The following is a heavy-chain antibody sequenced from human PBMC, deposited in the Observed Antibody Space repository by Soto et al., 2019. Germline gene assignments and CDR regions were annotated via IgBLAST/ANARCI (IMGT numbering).Heavy chain of an antibody. CDR1: GFTFSSYW. CDR2: TDSDESNR. CDR3: AKGGWYVSDAFDT. D-gene: IGHD6-19*01. J-gene: IGHJ3*02. Sequence: EVQLVESGGGLVQPGGSLRLSCAASGFTFSSYWMHWVRQAPGEGLVWVSRTDSDESNRNYADSVKGRFTISRDNAKNTLYLQMNSLRAEDTAVYSCAKGGWYVSDAFDTWGQGTMVTVSS. V-gene: IGHV3-74*01.